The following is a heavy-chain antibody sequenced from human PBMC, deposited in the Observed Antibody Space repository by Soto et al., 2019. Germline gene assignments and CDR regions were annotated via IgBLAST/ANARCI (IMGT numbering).Heavy chain of an antibody. CDR2: ISGSGGST. J-gene: IGHJ4*02. V-gene: IGHV3-23*01. D-gene: IGHD2-2*01. CDR3: AKPWGQYQLLPVFDY. Sequence: EVQLLESGGGLVQPGGSLRLSCAASGFTFSSYAMSWVRQAPGKGLEWASAISGSGGSTYYADSVKGRFTISRDNSKNTLYLQMNSLRAEDTAVYYCAKPWGQYQLLPVFDYWGQGTLVTVSS. CDR1: GFTFSSYA.